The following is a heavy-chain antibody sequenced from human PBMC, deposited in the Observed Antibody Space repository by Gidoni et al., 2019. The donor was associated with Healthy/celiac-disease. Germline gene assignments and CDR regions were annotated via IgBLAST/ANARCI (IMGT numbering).Heavy chain of an antibody. CDR1: GGSISSCSYY. CDR3: ARGLTYYYDSSGYSPLD. V-gene: IGHV4-61*02. J-gene: IGHJ4*02. Sequence: HVQLQESGPGLVKPSQTLSLTCTVSGGSISSCSYYWSWIRQPAGKGLEWIGRIYTSGSTNYNPSHKSRVTMSVDTSKNQFSLKLSSVTAADTAVYYCARGLTYYYDSSGYSPLDWGQGTLVTVSS. D-gene: IGHD3-22*01. CDR2: IYTSGST.